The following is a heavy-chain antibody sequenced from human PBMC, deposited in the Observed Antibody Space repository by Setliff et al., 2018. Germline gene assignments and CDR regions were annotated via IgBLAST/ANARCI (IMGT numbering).Heavy chain of an antibody. Sequence: PSETLSLTCTVSGASINRDYWNWIRQPPGKGLEWIGHISPSGSTTYNPSVKSRVTISLDTSKNHFSLKLDSVTAADTALYYCARSPSSGAYWNPRPFYSDYWARGTLVTVSS. CDR2: ISPSGST. V-gene: IGHV4-4*08. D-gene: IGHD1-26*01. CDR1: GASINRDY. CDR3: ARSPSSGAYWNPRPFYSDY. J-gene: IGHJ4*02.